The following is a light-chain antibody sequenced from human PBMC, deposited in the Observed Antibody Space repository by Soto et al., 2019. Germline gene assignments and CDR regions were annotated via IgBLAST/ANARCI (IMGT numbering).Light chain of an antibody. V-gene: IGKV3-11*01. J-gene: IGKJ4*01. CDR2: DVS. Sequence: EIVLTQSPATLSLSPGERGTLSCRASESVTDYLAWYQQKPGQAPRLLVYDVSNRAAGIPTRFSGGGSGTEFTLTSSSLQSEDYAVYFCQQYIRWPLTFGGGTKVDIK. CDR3: QQYIRWPLT. CDR1: ESVTDY.